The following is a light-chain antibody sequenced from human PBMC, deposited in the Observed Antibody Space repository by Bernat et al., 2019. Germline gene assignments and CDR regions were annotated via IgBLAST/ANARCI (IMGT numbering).Light chain of an antibody. Sequence: QAALTHPASVSGSPGQSITISCTTPSSDVGGYNSVSWYQQHPGKAPKLIIYDGTNRPSGVSHRFSGSKSGNTASLTISGLQPEDEANYYCSSYISSRSDVFGSGTKVTVL. CDR2: DGT. CDR1: SSDVGGYNS. CDR3: SSYISSRSDV. J-gene: IGLJ1*01. V-gene: IGLV2-14*03.